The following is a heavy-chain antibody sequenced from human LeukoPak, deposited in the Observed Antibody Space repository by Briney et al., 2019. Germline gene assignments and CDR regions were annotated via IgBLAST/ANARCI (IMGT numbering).Heavy chain of an antibody. V-gene: IGHV1-24*01. Sequence: GASVKVSCKVSGYSLTELSMHWVRQAPGKGLEWMGGFDPEDGETIYAQKFQGRVTITADKSTSTAYMELSSLRSEDTAVYYCARWDTPSPYSSSWYGDDYWGQGTLVTVSS. CDR2: FDPEDGET. CDR1: GYSLTELS. J-gene: IGHJ4*02. CDR3: ARWDTPSPYSSSWYGDDY. D-gene: IGHD6-13*01.